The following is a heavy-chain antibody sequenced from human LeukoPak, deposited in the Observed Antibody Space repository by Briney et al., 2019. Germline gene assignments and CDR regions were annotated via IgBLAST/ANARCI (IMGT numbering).Heavy chain of an antibody. D-gene: IGHD3-16*02. J-gene: IGHJ4*02. CDR1: GYTFTSDG. Sequence: ASVKVSCKTSGYTFTSDGISWVRQAPGQGLEWMGWISAYNGNTNYAQKLQGRVTITTDTSTSTAYMDLTSRKSDDTAVSSCARDGIMITFGGVIVIPYFDYWGQGTLVTVSS. CDR2: ISAYNGNT. V-gene: IGHV1-18*01. CDR3: ARDGIMITFGGVIVIPYFDY.